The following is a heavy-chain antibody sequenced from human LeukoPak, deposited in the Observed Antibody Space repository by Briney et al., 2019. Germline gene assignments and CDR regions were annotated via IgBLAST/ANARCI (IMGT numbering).Heavy chain of an antibody. V-gene: IGHV1-18*01. CDR1: GYTFTSYG. D-gene: IGHD6-6*01. CDR3: ARDTPLMDRNSSSSRFDP. Sequence: GASVKVSCKASGYTFTSYGISWVRQAPGQGLEWMGWISAYNGNTNYAQKLQGRVTMTTDTSTSTAYMELRSLRSDDTAVYYCARDTPLMDRNSSSSRFDPWGQGTLVTVSS. CDR2: ISAYNGNT. J-gene: IGHJ5*02.